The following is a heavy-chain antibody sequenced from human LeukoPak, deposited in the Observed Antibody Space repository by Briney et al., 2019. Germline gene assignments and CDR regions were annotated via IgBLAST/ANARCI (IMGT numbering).Heavy chain of an antibody. CDR1: GYSISSGYY. CDR3: AREVTTVANFDL. D-gene: IGHD4-23*01. CDR2: IYHSGST. Sequence: SETLSLTRAVSGYSISSGYYWGWIRQPPGKGLEWIGSIYHSGSTYYNPSLKSRVTISVDTSKNQFSLKLSSVTAADTAVYYCAREVTTVANFDLWGRGTLVTVSS. J-gene: IGHJ2*01. V-gene: IGHV4-38-2*02.